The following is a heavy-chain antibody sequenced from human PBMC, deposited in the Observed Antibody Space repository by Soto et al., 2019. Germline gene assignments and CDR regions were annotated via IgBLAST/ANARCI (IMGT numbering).Heavy chain of an antibody. Sequence: QVLLVESGGGVVQPGRSLRLSCAASGFTFSDYGLHWVRQAPGKGLEGVAFLSHHSYKKYYAVSVKGRFTVSRDNAKNTLYLQMNSLRTEDTAVYYCAKDWVGRSNRYYLEYWGQGTPVTVSS. V-gene: IGHV3-30*18. CDR1: GFTFSDYG. CDR2: LSHHSYKK. D-gene: IGHD1-26*01. J-gene: IGHJ4*02. CDR3: AKDWVGRSNRYYLEY.